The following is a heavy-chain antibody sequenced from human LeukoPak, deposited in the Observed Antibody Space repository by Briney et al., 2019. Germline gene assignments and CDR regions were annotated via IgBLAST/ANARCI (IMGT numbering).Heavy chain of an antibody. D-gene: IGHD3-22*01. CDR3: ARDENRSYDSSGQIDP. V-gene: IGHV3-7*01. J-gene: IGHJ5*02. CDR1: GFTSSNYW. CDR2: IKQDGGEK. Sequence: GGALRLSRAASGFTSSNYWMSWGRQAPGKGLEWVANIKQDGGEKLYVDSVRGRFTTSRDNAQNSRYLQMNTLRAEDTPAYYSARDENRSYDSSGQIDPWGPGALVTVSS.